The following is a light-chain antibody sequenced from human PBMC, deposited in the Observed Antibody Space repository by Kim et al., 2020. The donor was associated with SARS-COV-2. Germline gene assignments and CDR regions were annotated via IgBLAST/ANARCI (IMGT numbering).Light chain of an antibody. CDR1: NIVSKS. J-gene: IGLJ3*02. V-gene: IGLV3-21*04. CDR3: QVWDSSSDHPV. CDR2: YDS. Sequence: APGKTAWITSGSSNIVSKSVHWYQQNPGQAPMLVIYYDSDRPSGIPERFSGSNSGNTASLTISRVEAGDEADYYCQVWDSSSDHPVFGGGTQLTVL.